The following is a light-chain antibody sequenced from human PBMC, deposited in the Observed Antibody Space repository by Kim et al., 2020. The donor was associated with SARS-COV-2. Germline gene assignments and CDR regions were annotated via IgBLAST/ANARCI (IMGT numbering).Light chain of an antibody. CDR3: QAWDSSTVV. CDR2: QDN. Sequence: SVTPGQTASITCSGEKLGDKYACWYQQKPGQSPVLVIYQDNKRPSGIPGRFSGSNSGNTATLTISGTQAMDEADYYCQAWDSSTVVFGGGTQLTVL. CDR1: KLGDKY. J-gene: IGLJ2*01. V-gene: IGLV3-1*01.